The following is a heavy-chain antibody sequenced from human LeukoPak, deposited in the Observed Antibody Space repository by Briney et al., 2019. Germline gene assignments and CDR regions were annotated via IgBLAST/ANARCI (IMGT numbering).Heavy chain of an antibody. CDR3: ARVNQRGSSWSGAFDI. CDR2: INPSGGST. Sequence: ASVKVSCKASGYTFTSYYMHWVRQAPGQGLEWMGIINPSGGSTSYAQKFQGRVTMTRDTSTSTVYMELSSLRSEDTAVYYCARVNQRGSSWSGAFDIWGQGTMVTVSS. CDR1: GYTFTSYY. D-gene: IGHD6-13*01. J-gene: IGHJ3*02. V-gene: IGHV1-46*01.